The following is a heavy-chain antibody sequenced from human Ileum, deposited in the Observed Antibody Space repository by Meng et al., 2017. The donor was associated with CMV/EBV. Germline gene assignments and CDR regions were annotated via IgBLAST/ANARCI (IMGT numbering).Heavy chain of an antibody. V-gene: IGHV1-3*04. D-gene: IGHD3-22*01. Sequence: QVQLVQAGAEVNKPGASVKVSCKASRYTFTSYAIHWVRQAPGQRPEWMGWINTANGKTKYSQKFQGRVTTTRDTSASTAYMELNSLRSEDTAVYYCSIDTSGYHYKYWGQGTLVTVSS. CDR3: SIDTSGYHYKY. J-gene: IGHJ4*02. CDR2: INTANGKT. CDR1: RYTFTSYA.